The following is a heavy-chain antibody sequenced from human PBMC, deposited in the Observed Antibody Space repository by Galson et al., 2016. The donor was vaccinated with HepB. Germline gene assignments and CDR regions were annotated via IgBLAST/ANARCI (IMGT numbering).Heavy chain of an antibody. D-gene: IGHD4-11*01. J-gene: IGHJ4*01. V-gene: IGHV3-74*01. CDR3: AKESPYSNVRHYYLEN. CDR2: INGDGSIT. CDR1: GFTFSSHW. Sequence: SLRLSCAASGFTFSSHWIHWVRQGPGKGLVWVSRINGDGSITTYADSVKGRFTISRDDSRNMLFLQLNSLRAEDTAIYYCAKESPYSNVRHYYLENWGLGALVAVSS.